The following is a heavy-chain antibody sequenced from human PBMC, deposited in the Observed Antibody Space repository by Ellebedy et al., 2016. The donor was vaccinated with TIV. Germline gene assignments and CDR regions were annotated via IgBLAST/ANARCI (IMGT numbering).Heavy chain of an antibody. V-gene: IGHV1-69*13. CDR1: GGTFSTRV. D-gene: IGHD3-10*01. J-gene: IGHJ6*02. Sequence: AASVKVSCKASGGTFSTRVINWVRQAPGQGLEWRGGTIPMYGTTNYAQRLQGRVTFTADESTSTVYMELSNLRYEDTAMYYCAKVGPFMDRGSLVLAMDVWGQGTTVTVSS. CDR3: AKVGPFMDRGSLVLAMDV. CDR2: TIPMYGTT.